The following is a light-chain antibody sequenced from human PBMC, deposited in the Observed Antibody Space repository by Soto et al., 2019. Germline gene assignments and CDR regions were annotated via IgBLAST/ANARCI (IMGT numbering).Light chain of an antibody. CDR3: TSYTSSSTVV. V-gene: IGLV2-14*01. J-gene: IGLJ2*01. CDR1: SSDVGGYNY. Sequence: QSVLTQPASVSGSPGQSITISCTGTSSDVGGYNYVSWYQQHPGKAPKLMIYEVSNRPSGVSNRFSGSKSANTASLTISGLQAEDEADYYCTSYTSSSTVVFGGGTKPTVL. CDR2: EVS.